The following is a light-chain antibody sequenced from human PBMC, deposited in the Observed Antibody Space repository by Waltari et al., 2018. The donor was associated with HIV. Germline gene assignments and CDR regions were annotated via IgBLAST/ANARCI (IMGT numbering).Light chain of an antibody. CDR3: SSYTTSNTLVV. J-gene: IGLJ3*02. CDR1: SSDVGGYNY. V-gene: IGLV2-14*01. CDR2: EVN. Sequence: QSALTQPASVSGSPGQSITISCTGTSSDVGGYNYVSWNQQHPGKAPKLLIYEVNNRPSGVSNRFSGSKSGNTASLTVSGLQAEDEADYYCSSYTTSNTLVVFGGGTKLTVL.